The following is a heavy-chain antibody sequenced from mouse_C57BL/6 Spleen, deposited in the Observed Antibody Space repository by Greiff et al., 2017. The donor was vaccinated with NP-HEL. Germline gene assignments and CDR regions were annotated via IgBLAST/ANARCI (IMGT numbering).Heavy chain of an antibody. CDR3: AREVGGTVVFDY. D-gene: IGHD1-1*01. V-gene: IGHV3-6*01. Sequence: EVKLVESGPGLVKPSQSLSLTCSVTGYSITSGYYWNWIRQFPGNKLEWMGYISYDGSNNYNPSLKNRISITRDTSKNQFFLKLNSVTTEDTATYYCAREVGGTVVFDYWGQGTTLTVSS. J-gene: IGHJ2*01. CDR1: GYSITSGYY. CDR2: ISYDGSN.